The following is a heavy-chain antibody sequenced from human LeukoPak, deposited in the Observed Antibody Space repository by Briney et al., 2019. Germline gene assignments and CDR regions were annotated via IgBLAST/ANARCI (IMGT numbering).Heavy chain of an antibody. CDR3: AKDTRRPIGGYFDY. J-gene: IGHJ4*02. V-gene: IGHV3-23*01. CDR2: ISGSGGST. CDR1: GFTFSSYA. Sequence: GGSLRLSCAASGFTFSSYAMSWVRQAPGKGLEWVSAISGSGGSTYYADSVKGRFTISRDNSKNTLYLQMNSLRAGDTAVYYCAKDTRRPIGGYFDYWGQGTLVTVSS. D-gene: IGHD3-10*01.